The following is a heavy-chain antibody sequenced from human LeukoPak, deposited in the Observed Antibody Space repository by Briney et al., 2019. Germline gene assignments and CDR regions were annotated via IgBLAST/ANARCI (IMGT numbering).Heavy chain of an antibody. Sequence: PSETLSLTCTVSGGSISSYYWSWIRQPAGKGLEWIGRIYNSGSTNNNPSLKSRATMSIDTSKNQFFLRLTSVTAADTAVYYCAGQLPAGAKGGFDYWGQGILVTVSS. V-gene: IGHV4-4*07. CDR3: AGQLPAGAKGGFDY. CDR2: IYNSGST. D-gene: IGHD4/OR15-4a*01. CDR1: GGSISSYY. J-gene: IGHJ4*02.